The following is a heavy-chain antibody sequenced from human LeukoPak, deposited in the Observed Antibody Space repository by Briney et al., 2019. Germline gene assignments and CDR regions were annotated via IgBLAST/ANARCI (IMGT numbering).Heavy chain of an antibody. CDR2: IMPMLGRS. D-gene: IGHD5-18*01. Sequence: SVKVSCKASGGSLSSYGISWVRQAPGQGLEWMGGIMPMLGRSNYAQKFQGRVTISTDESTSTAYMEMSSLRSEDTAVYYCAREDHTANNWFDPWGQGTLVTVSS. V-gene: IGHV1-69*05. CDR3: AREDHTANNWFDP. J-gene: IGHJ5*02. CDR1: GGSLSSYG.